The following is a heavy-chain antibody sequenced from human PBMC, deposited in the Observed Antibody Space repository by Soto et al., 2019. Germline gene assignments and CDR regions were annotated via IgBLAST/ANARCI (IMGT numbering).Heavy chain of an antibody. J-gene: IGHJ4*02. D-gene: IGHD2-21*01. CDR3: TRDPTTSIVTDY. Sequence: GGSLRLSCAAFGITVITNYFSWVRQAPGQGLEWVSGIYSDGSTHYADSVKGRFTISRDNSKNTLYLQMNTLRAEDTGVYYCTRDPTTSIVTDYWGQGTLVTVSS. CDR1: GITVITNY. CDR2: IYSDGST. V-gene: IGHV3-66*01.